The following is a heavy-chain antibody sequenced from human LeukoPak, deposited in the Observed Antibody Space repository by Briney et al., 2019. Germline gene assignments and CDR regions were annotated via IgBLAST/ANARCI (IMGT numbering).Heavy chain of an antibody. CDR3: ARGSREPSSFDY. CDR2: ISAYNGNT. D-gene: IGHD1-26*01. V-gene: IGHV1-18*01. CDR1: GGTFSSYA. Sequence: ASVKVSCKASGGTFSSYAISWVRQAPGQGLEWMGWISAYNGNTNYAQKLQGRVAMTTDTSTSTAYMELRSLRSDDTAVYYCARGSREPSSFDYWGQGTLVTVSS. J-gene: IGHJ4*02.